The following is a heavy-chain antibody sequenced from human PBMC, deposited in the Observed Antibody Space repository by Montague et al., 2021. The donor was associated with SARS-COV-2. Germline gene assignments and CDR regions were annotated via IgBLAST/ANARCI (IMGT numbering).Heavy chain of an antibody. V-gene: IGHV4-34*01. D-gene: IGHD3-9*01. CDR2: IHHSGGT. Sequence: SETLSLTCAVYGGSLSNYYWSWIRQPPGERLQWIGEIHHSGGTNYNPSLKSRVTISVDTSKNQLSLKLSSVTAADTAVYYCTRGRAIGTLFVPHQRWFDPWGQGTLVTVSS. CDR1: GGSLSNYY. CDR3: TRGRAIGTLFVPHQRWFDP. J-gene: IGHJ5*02.